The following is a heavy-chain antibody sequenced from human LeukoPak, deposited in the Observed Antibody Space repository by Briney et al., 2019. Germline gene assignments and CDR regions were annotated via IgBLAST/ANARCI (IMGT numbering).Heavy chain of an antibody. D-gene: IGHD3-10*01. Sequence: GGSLRLSCAASGFTFDDYGMSWVRQAPGKGLEWVSGINWNGGSTGYADSVKGRFTISRDNSKKTLYLQMNSLRAEDTAVYYCAKGPAMVRGTFDPWGQGTLVTVSS. CDR1: GFTFDDYG. V-gene: IGHV3-20*04. J-gene: IGHJ5*02. CDR3: AKGPAMVRGTFDP. CDR2: INWNGGST.